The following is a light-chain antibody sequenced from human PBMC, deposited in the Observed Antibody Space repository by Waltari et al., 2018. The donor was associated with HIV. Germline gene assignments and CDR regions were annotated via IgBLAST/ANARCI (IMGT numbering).Light chain of an antibody. CDR2: TAS. CDR1: QDVSTY. V-gene: IGKV1-8*01. CDR3: QQYYNNPRT. Sequence: TGYKAAITWRASQDVSTYLDWYQQKPGKAPKLLIYTASTLQSGVPSRFSGSGSGADFTLTINCLQSEDFATYYCQQYYNNPRTLGRGTKVEIK. J-gene: IGKJ4*02.